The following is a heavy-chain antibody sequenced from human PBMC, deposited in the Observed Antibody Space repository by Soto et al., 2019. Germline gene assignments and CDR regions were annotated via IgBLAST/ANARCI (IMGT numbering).Heavy chain of an antibody. CDR1: GYSFTSYW. CDR2: IYPGDSDT. J-gene: IGHJ3*02. V-gene: IGHV5-51*01. D-gene: IGHD3-9*01. CDR3: AQTHRHYDILTGYYIDAFDI. Sequence: GESLKISCKVSGYSFTSYWIGWLRQMPGKGLEWMGIIYPGDSDTRYSPSFQGQVTISADKSISTDYLQWSSLKASDTAMYYCAQTHRHYDILTGYYIDAFDIWGQGTPVTVSS.